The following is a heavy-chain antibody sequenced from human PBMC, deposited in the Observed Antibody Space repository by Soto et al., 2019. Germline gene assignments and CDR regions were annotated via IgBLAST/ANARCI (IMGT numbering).Heavy chain of an antibody. CDR3: ARGNTIDV. D-gene: IGHD3-10*01. CDR2: IKQDGSEK. J-gene: IGHJ6*02. CDR1: GFIFSNEW. V-gene: IGHV3-7*04. Sequence: GGSLRLSCAASGFIFSNEWMTWVRQTPGKGLECVANIKQDGSEKYYLDSVKGRFTISRDNAKNSLYLQMNSLRADDTAVYYCARGNTIDVWGQGTTVTVS.